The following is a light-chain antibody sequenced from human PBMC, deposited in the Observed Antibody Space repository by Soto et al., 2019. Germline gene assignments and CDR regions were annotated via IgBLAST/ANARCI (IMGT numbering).Light chain of an antibody. CDR2: XXX. Sequence: QSALTQPASVSGSPGQSITISCTGTSSDVGGYNYVSWYQQHPGKAPKLMIXXXXNXXXXXXXXXXXXKSGNTASLTISGXXAXDXAXXYCSSYTSSSTRVFGGGTKLTVL. J-gene: IGLJ2*01. CDR3: SSYTSSSTRV. CDR1: SSDVGGYNY. V-gene: IGLV2-14*01.